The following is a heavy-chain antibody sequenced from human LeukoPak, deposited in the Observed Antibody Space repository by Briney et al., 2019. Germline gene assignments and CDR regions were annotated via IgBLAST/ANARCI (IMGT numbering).Heavy chain of an antibody. V-gene: IGHV3-23*01. CDR1: GFTFSSYA. D-gene: IGHD2-15*01. J-gene: IGHJ4*02. Sequence: GGSLRLSCAASGFTFSSYAMNWVRQAPGKGLEWVSVISGSGDRTYYADSVKGRFTISRDNSKNTLFLQMSSLRAEDTAVYYCAGYYCSSGTCRKYLDYWGQGTLVTVSS. CDR2: ISGSGDRT. CDR3: AGYYCSSGTCRKYLDY.